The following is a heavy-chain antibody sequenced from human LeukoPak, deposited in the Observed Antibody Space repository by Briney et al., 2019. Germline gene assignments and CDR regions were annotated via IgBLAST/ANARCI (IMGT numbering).Heavy chain of an antibody. CDR3: ARSGSHDFWSGYPRGNWFDP. CDR2: IIPIFGTA. CDR1: GCTFSSYA. J-gene: IGHJ5*02. Sequence: SVKVSCKASGCTFSSYAISWVRQAPGQGLEWMGRIIPIFGTANYAQKFQGRVTITTDESTSTAYMELSSLRSEDTAVYYCARSGSHDFWSGYPRGNWFDPWGQGTLVTVSS. D-gene: IGHD3-3*01. V-gene: IGHV1-69*05.